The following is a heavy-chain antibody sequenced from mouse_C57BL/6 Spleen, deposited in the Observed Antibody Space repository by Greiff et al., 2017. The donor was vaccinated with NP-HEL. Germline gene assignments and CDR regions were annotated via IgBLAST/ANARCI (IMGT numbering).Heavy chain of an antibody. CDR3: ARLGITTVEIYYAMDY. CDR2: INPSSGYT. D-gene: IGHD1-1*01. J-gene: IGHJ4*01. Sequence: VKLMESGAELARPGASVKMSCKASGYTFTSYTMHWVKQRPGQGLEWIGYINPSSGYTKYNQKFKDKATLTADKSSSTAYMQLSSLTSEDSAVYYCARLGITTVEIYYAMDYWGQGTSVTVSS. CDR1: GYTFTSYT. V-gene: IGHV1-4*01.